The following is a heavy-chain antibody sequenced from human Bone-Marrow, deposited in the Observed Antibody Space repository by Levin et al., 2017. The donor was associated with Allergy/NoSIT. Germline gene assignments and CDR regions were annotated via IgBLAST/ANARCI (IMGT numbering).Heavy chain of an antibody. J-gene: IGHJ4*02. CDR2: ISGSGGDT. V-gene: IGHV3-23*01. Sequence: GGSLRLSCAASGFTFSTYAMSWVRQAPGKGLEWVSGISGSGGDTYYADSGKGRFTISRDNSKNTLYLQMNSLRAEDTAVYYCAASSGWGLFEHWGQGTLITVSS. D-gene: IGHD6-19*01. CDR3: AASSGWGLFEH. CDR1: GFTFSTYA.